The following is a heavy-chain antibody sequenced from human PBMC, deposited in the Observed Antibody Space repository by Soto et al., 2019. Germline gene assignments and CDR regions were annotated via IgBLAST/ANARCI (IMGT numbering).Heavy chain of an antibody. CDR3: ARDRGYYYDSSGYSYFDY. CDR2: IYYSGST. Sequence: SETLSLTCTVSGGSISSGDYYWSWIRQPPGKGLEWIGYIYYSGSTYYNPSLKSRVTISVDTSKNQFSLKLSSVTAADTAVYYCARDRGYYYDSSGYSYFDYWGQGTLVTVSS. J-gene: IGHJ4*02. CDR1: GGSISSGDYY. D-gene: IGHD3-22*01. V-gene: IGHV4-30-4*01.